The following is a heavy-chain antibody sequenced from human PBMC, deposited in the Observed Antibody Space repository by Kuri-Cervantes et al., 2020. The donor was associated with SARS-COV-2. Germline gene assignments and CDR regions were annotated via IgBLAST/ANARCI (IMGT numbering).Heavy chain of an antibody. CDR1: GGSISSYY. V-gene: IGHV4-59*12. Sequence: SETLSLTCIVSGGSISSYYWSWIRQPPGKGLEWIGYIYYSGSTNYNPSLKSRVTISVGTSKNQFSLKPSSVTAADTAVYYCARGNGGRDAFDIWGQGTMVTVSS. D-gene: IGHD2-8*01. CDR3: ARGNGGRDAFDI. J-gene: IGHJ3*02. CDR2: IYYSGST.